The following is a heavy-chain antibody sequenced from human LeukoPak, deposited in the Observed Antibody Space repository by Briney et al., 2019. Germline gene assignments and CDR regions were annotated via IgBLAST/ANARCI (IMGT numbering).Heavy chain of an antibody. CDR1: GGSISSYY. V-gene: IGHV4-59*01. Sequence: SETLSLTCTVSGGSISSYYWSWIRQPPGKGLEWIGYIYYSGSTNYNPSLKSRISISVDTSKNQFSPKLSSVTAADTAVYYCARGGSGYGATAFDYWAREPWSPSPQ. CDR3: ARGGSGYGATAFDY. CDR2: IYYSGST. J-gene: IGHJ4*02. D-gene: IGHD3-22*01.